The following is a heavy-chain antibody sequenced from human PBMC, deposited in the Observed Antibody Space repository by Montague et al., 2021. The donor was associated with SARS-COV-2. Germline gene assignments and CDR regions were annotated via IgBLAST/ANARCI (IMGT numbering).Heavy chain of an antibody. V-gene: IGHV3-21*01. J-gene: IGHJ4*02. D-gene: IGHD5-12*01. CDR3: ARELDNGYDFAY. Sequence: SLRLFCAASGFSFSTYTMNWVRLAPGRGLEWVASITSNSRYIYYKDSLKGRFTVSRDNAKGSLFLQMDNLRADDTAVYYCARELDNGYDFAYWGQGTLVSVSS. CDR2: ITSNSRYI. CDR1: GFSFSTYT.